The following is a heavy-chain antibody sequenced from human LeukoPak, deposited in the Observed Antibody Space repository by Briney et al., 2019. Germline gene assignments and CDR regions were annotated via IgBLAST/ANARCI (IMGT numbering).Heavy chain of an antibody. D-gene: IGHD4-17*01. Sequence: PSETLSLTCTVSGGSISSYYWSWIRQPPGKGLEWIGSIYYSGSTYYNPSLKSRVTISVDTSKNQFSLKLSSVTAADTAVYYCARQALDYGDYYYMDVWGKGTTVTISS. CDR2: IYYSGST. CDR1: GGSISSYY. CDR3: ARQALDYGDYYYMDV. V-gene: IGHV4-59*05. J-gene: IGHJ6*03.